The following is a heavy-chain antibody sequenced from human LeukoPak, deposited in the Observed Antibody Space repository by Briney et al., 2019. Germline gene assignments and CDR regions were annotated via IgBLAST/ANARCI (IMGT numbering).Heavy chain of an antibody. CDR3: ARDRGSVTGRWFDP. CDR1: GYTFTSYY. CDR2: INAGNGNI. Sequence: ASVKVSCKASGYTFTSYYMHWVRQAPGQRLEWMGWINAGNGNIKYSQKFQGRVTITRDTSASTAYMELSSLRSEDTAVYYCARDRGSVTGRWFDPWGQGTLVTVSS. J-gene: IGHJ5*02. V-gene: IGHV1-3*01. D-gene: IGHD6-19*01.